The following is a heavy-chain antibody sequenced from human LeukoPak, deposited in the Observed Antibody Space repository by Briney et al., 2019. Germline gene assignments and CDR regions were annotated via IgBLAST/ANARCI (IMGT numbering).Heavy chain of an antibody. J-gene: IGHJ4*02. D-gene: IGHD3-10*01. Sequence: PGGSLRLSCAASGFTFSSYWMSWVRQAPGKGLEWVANIKQDGSEKYYVDSVKGRFTISRDNAKNSLYLQMNSLRAEDTAVYYCARGGPVIPRFGELPTYFDYWGQGTLVTVSS. CDR3: ARGGPVIPRFGELPTYFDY. CDR2: IKQDGSEK. V-gene: IGHV3-7*01. CDR1: GFTFSSYW.